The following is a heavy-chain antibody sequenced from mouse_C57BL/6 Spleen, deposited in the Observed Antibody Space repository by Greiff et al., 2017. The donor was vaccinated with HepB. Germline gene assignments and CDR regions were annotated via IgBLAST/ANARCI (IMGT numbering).Heavy chain of an antibody. CDR1: GYAFSSSW. D-gene: IGHD1-1*01. Sequence: QVQLQQSGPELVKPGASVKISCKASGYAFSSSWMNWVKQRPGKGLEWIGRIYPGDGDTNYNGKFKGKATLTADKSSSTAYMQLSSLTSEDSAVYFCAYGSSAYYYAMDYWGQGTSVTVSS. V-gene: IGHV1-82*01. J-gene: IGHJ4*01. CDR3: AYGSSAYYYAMDY. CDR2: IYPGDGDT.